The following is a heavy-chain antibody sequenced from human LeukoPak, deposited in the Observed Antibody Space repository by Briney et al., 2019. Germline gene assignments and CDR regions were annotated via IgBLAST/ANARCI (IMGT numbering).Heavy chain of an antibody. CDR3: ARLRYSSSWYADY. CDR2: IYYSGST. J-gene: IGHJ4*02. V-gene: IGHV4-59*08. D-gene: IGHD6-13*01. Sequence: SETLSLICTVSDGSISSNFWSWIRQPPGKGLEWIGYIYYSGSTNYNPSLKSRVTISVDTSKNQFSLKLSSVTAADTAVYYCARLRYSSSWYADYWGQGTLVTVSS. CDR1: DGSISSNF.